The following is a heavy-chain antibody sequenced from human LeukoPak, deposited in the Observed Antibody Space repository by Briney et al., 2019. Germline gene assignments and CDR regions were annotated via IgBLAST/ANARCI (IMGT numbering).Heavy chain of an antibody. CDR1: GFTFSSYS. J-gene: IGHJ4*02. D-gene: IGHD3-3*01. CDR2: ISYSGGST. CDR3: AKDSGSGYWDY. V-gene: IGHV3-23*01. Sequence: GGSLRLSCAASGFTFSSYSMNWVRQAPGKGLEWVSTISYSGGSTYYADSVKGRFTISRDNSKNTLYLQMNSLRAEDTAVYYCAKDSGSGYWDYWGQGTLVTVSS.